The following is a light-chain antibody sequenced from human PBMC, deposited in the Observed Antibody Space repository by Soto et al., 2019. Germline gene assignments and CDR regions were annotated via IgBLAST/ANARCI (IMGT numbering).Light chain of an antibody. CDR1: QSVSSY. Sequence: EIVLTQFPAPLSVSPGETVTLSCRASQSVSSYLAWYQQKPGQAPRLLIYGASKKAGGVPDRFGGSGSGTEFTLTISSLQSEDSAVYYCQQYDNWPPGLTFGGGTKVEIK. CDR3: QQYDNWPPGLT. CDR2: GAS. V-gene: IGKV3D-15*01. J-gene: IGKJ4*01.